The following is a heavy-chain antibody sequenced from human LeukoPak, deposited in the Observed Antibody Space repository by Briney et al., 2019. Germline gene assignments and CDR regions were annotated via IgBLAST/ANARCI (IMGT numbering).Heavy chain of an antibody. D-gene: IGHD4-17*01. CDR2: ISASGGST. CDR3: AKAFTVTRVYNCLDP. Sequence: GGSLRLPCAASGFTFSSYAMSWVRQAPGKGLEWVSGISASGGSTYYADSVKGRFTISRDNSKNTLYLQMNSLRAEDTAVYYCAKAFTVTRVYNCLDPWGQGTLVTVSS. CDR1: GFTFSSYA. V-gene: IGHV3-23*01. J-gene: IGHJ5*02.